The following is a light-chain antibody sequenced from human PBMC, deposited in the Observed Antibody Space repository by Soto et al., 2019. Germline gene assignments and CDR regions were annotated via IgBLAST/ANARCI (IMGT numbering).Light chain of an antibody. V-gene: IGLV2-8*01. CDR1: SSDVGGHNF. CDR3: SAYAGNNNPVI. CDR2: EVT. Sequence: QSALTQPPSASGSPGQSVTISCTGTSSDVGGHNFVSWYQQHPGKAPKFLIYEVTKRPSGVPDRFSGSKSGITASLTVSGLQADDEAYYYCSAYAGNNNPVIFGGGTKLTLL. J-gene: IGLJ2*01.